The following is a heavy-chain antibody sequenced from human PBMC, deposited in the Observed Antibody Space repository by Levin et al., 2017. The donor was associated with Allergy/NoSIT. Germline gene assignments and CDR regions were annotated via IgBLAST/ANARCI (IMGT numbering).Heavy chain of an antibody. D-gene: IGHD1-26*01. Sequence: GGSLRLSCAASGFTFSSYAMSWVRQAPGKGLEWVSAISGSGGSTYYADSVKGRFTISRDNSKNTLYLQMNSLRADDTAVHYCAKGQNSGSYQVYFQHWGQGTLVTVSS. CDR2: ISGSGGST. J-gene: IGHJ1*01. V-gene: IGHV3-23*01. CDR1: GFTFSSYA. CDR3: AKGQNSGSYQVYFQH.